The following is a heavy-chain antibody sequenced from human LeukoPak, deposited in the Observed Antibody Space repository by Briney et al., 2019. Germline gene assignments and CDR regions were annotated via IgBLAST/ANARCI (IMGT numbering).Heavy chain of an antibody. Sequence: PGRSLRLSCAASGFTFDDCAMHWVRQAPGKGLEWVSGISWNSGSIGYADSVKGRFTISGDNAKNSLHLQMNSLRAEDTALYYCAKDRGIRYYYYYGMDVWGQGTTVTVSS. CDR3: AKDRGIRYYYYYGMDV. CDR2: ISWNSGSI. CDR1: GFTFDDCA. V-gene: IGHV3-9*01. J-gene: IGHJ6*02.